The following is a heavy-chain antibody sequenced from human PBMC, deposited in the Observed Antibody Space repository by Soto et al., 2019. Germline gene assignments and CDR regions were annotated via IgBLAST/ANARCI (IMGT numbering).Heavy chain of an antibody. CDR2: IKHDGSEK. Sequence: EVQLVESGGGLVQPGGSLRLSCAASGLIFSSYWMTWVRQAPGKGLEWVANIKHDGSEKYYVDSVKGRFTISRDNAKNSVYLQMNSLRAEDTAAYYCAEGGSYHDNWGQGTLLNVFS. J-gene: IGHJ4*02. D-gene: IGHD1-26*01. CDR3: AEGGSYHDN. CDR1: GLIFSSYW. V-gene: IGHV3-7*05.